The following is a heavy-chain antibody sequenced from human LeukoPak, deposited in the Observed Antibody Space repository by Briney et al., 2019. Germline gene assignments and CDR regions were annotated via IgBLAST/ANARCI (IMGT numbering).Heavy chain of an antibody. CDR2: IYPGDSDT. D-gene: IGHD2-15*01. CDR1: GYSFTSYW. J-gene: IGHJ5*02. CDR3: ARHMDCSGGSCYPGFSWFDP. V-gene: IGHV5-51*01. Sequence: GESLKISCKGSGYSFTSYWIGWVRQMPGKGLEWMGIIYPGDSDTRYSPSFQGQVTISADKSISTAYLQWSNLKASDTAMYYCARHMDCSGGSCYPGFSWFDPWGQGTLVTVSS.